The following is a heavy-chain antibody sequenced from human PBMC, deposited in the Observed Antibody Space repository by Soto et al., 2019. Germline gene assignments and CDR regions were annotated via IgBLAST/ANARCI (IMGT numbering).Heavy chain of an antibody. CDR3: ASEKVSNPNYGMDV. V-gene: IGHV3-74*01. J-gene: IGHJ6*02. CDR2: INSDGSST. CDR1: GFTFRSYW. Sequence: EVQLVESGGGLVQPGGSLRLSCAASGFTFRSYWMHWVRQAPGKGLVWVSRINSDGSSTSYADSVKGRFTISRDNAKNTLYLQMNSLRAEDTAVYYCASEKVSNPNYGMDVWGQGTTVTVSS.